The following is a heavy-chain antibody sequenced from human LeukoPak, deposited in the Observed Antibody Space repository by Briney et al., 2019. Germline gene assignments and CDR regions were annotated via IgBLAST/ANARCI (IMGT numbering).Heavy chain of an antibody. CDR2: ITGSGGST. J-gene: IGHJ6*02. CDR1: GFTFSSYA. V-gene: IGHV3-23*01. D-gene: IGHD3-10*02. Sequence: GGSLRLSCVASGFTFSSYAMTWVRQAPGKGLEWVSAITGSGGSTYYADSVQGRFTISRDNSKNMLYLQMTSLRSEDTAVYYCAADVLSVYYYGMDVWGQGTTVTVSS. CDR3: AADVLSVYYYGMDV.